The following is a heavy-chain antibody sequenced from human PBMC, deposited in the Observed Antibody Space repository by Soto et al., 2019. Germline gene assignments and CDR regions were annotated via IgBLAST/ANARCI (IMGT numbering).Heavy chain of an antibody. CDR2: ISAYNGNT. CDR1: GYTFTSYG. J-gene: IGHJ4*02. D-gene: IGHD3-10*01. CDR3: ARDGAIRSGSYSDL. Sequence: QVQLVQSGAEVKKPGASVKVSCKASGYTFTSYGISWVRQAPGQGLEWMGWISAYNGNTNYTQKPQGRVTVTTDTSTSTGYMEQRTLTSNDTAVYYCARDGAIRSGSYSDLWGQGALVTDSS. V-gene: IGHV1-18*01.